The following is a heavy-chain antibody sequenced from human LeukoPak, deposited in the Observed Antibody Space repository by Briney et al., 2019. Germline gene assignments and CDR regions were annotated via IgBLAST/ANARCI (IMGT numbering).Heavy chain of an antibody. CDR1: GYTFTSYY. J-gene: IGHJ3*02. D-gene: IGHD3-22*01. CDR3: ARDRGGDYDSSGYYYGLGAFDI. CDR2: INPSGGST. V-gene: IGHV1-46*01. Sequence: GASVKVSCTASGYTFTSYYMHWVRQAPGQGLEWMGIINPSGGSTSYAQKFQGRVTMTRDTSTSTVYMELSSLRSEDTAVYYCARDRGGDYDSSGYYYGLGAFDIWGQGTMVTVSS.